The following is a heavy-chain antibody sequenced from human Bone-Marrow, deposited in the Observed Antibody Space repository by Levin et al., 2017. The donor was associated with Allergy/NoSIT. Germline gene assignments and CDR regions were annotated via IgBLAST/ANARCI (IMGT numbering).Heavy chain of an antibody. V-gene: IGHV4-59*01. J-gene: IGHJ4*02. D-gene: IGHD5-18*01. CDR2: IHYNGNT. CDR3: ARSNGHMIFDH. CDR1: SGSFSAYY. Sequence: PSETLSLTCTGSSGSFSAYYWGWVRQPPGKGLEWIGYIHYNGNTNYNPSLKSRVTISGDMSKTQFSLKLNSVTAADTALYYCARSNGHMIFDHWGQGILVTVSS.